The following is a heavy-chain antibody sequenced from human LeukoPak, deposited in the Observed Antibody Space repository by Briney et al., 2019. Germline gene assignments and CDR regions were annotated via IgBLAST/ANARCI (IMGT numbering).Heavy chain of an antibody. V-gene: IGHV4-59*01. CDR3: ARGESGSYYYYGMDV. D-gene: IGHD3-3*01. CDR1: GGSISSYY. J-gene: IGHJ6*02. CDR2: IYYSGST. Sequence: SETLSLTCTVSGGSISSYYWSWIRQPPGKGLERIGYIYYSGSTNYNPSLKSRVTISVDTSKNQFSLKLSSVTAADTAVYYCARGESGSYYYYGMDVWGQGTTVTVSS.